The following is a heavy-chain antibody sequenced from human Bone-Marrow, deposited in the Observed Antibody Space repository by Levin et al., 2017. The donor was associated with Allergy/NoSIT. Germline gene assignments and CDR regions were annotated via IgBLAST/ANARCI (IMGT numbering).Heavy chain of an antibody. Sequence: SETLSLTCTVSGGSISSYYWSWIRQPPGKGLEWIGYIYYSGSTNYNPSLKSRVTISVDTSKNQFSLKLSSVTAADTAVYYCAREGDGYSGSSDYWGQGTLVTVSS. CDR2: IYYSGST. V-gene: IGHV4-59*01. D-gene: IGHD5-24*01. CDR3: AREGDGYSGSSDY. CDR1: GGSISSYY. J-gene: IGHJ4*02.